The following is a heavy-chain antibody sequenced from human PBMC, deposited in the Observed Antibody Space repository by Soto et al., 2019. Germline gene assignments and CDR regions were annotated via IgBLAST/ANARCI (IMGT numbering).Heavy chain of an antibody. CDR3: ARALHCSSTSCYTWTVFDY. D-gene: IGHD2-2*02. V-gene: IGHV1-18*01. CDR1: GYTFTSYG. Sequence: ASVKVSCKASGYTFTSYGISWVRQAPGQGLEWMGWISAYNGNTNYAQKLQGRVTMTTDTSTSTAYMELSSLRSEDTAVYYCARALHCSSTSCYTWTVFDYWGQGTLVTVSS. J-gene: IGHJ4*02. CDR2: ISAYNGNT.